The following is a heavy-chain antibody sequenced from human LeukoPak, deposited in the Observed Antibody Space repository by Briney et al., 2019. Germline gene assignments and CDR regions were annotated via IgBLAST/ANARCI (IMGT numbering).Heavy chain of an antibody. CDR3: ARRVFSSQGGGFDY. Sequence: SETLSLTCTVSGGSISSSSYYWDWIRQPPGKGLEWIGSIYYSGSTYYNPSLKSRITISVDTSKSQFSLRLSSVTAADTAIYYCARRVFSSQGGGFDYWGQGTPVTVSS. J-gene: IGHJ4*02. V-gene: IGHV4-39*01. D-gene: IGHD2-8*01. CDR1: GGSISSSSYY. CDR2: IYYSGST.